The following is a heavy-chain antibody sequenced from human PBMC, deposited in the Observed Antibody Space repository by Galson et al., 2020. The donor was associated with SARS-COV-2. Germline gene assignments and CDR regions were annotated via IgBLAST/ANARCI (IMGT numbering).Heavy chain of an antibody. CDR3: ARGGSRPIMAFDYYYFYMDV. J-gene: IGHJ6*03. D-gene: IGHD3-10*01. V-gene: IGHV4-34*01. Sequence: SETLSLTCPVYGGSFSDYSWTWVRQPPGKGLEWIGEISHSGSTNYSPSLKSRVFMSVDTSKNQFSLKVRSVTAADTAVYYCARGGSRPIMAFDYYYFYMDVWGKGTTVTVSS. CDR1: GGSFSDYS. CDR2: ISHSGST.